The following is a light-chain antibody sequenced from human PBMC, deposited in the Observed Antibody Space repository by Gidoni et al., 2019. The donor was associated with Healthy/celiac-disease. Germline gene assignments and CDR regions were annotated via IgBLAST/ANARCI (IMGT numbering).Light chain of an antibody. CDR3: QQSYSTPLT. J-gene: IGKJ4*01. V-gene: IGKV1-39*01. Sequence: DIQMTQSPSSLSASVGDRVTIPCRASQSIRSCLNWYQQKPGKAPKLLIYAASSLQSGFPSRFSGSGSGTDFTLTISSLQPEDFATYDCQQSYSTPLTFGGGTKVEIK. CDR1: QSIRSC. CDR2: AAS.